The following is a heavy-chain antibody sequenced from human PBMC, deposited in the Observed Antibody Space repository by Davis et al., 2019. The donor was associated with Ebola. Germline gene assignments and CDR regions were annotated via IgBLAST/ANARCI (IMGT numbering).Heavy chain of an antibody. J-gene: IGHJ3*02. CDR2: MNPNSGNT. V-gene: IGHV1-8*01. Sequence: ASVTVSCKASGYTFTSYDINWVRQATGQGLEWMGWMNPNSGNTGYAQKFQGRVTMTRNTSISTAYMELSSLRSEDTAVYYCARRTNYYDSSGSDAFDIWGQGTMVTVSS. CDR1: GYTFTSYD. D-gene: IGHD3-22*01. CDR3: ARRTNYYDSSGSDAFDI.